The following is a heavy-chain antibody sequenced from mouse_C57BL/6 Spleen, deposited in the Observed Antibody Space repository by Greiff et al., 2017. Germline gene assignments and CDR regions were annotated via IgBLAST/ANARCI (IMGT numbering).Heavy chain of an antibody. V-gene: IGHV1-15*01. CDR2: IDPATGGT. Sequence: QVQLQQSGAELVRPGASVTLSCKASGYTFTDYEMHWVKQTPVHGLEWIGAIDPATGGTAYNQKFKGKAILTADKSSSTAYMELRSLTSEDSAVYYCTRRTRVVATDYAMDYWGQGTSVTVSS. D-gene: IGHD1-1*01. J-gene: IGHJ4*01. CDR3: TRRTRVVATDYAMDY. CDR1: GYTFTDYE.